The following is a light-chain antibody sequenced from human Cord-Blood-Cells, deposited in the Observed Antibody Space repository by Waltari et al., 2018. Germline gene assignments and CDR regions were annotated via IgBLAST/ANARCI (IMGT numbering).Light chain of an antibody. CDR2: EGS. V-gene: IGLV2-23*01. CDR3: CSYAGSSTWV. CDR1: SSDVGSYNL. Sequence: LTQPPSASGSPGQSVTISCTGTSSDVGSYNLVSWYQQHPGKAPKLMIYEGSKRPSGVSNRFSGSKSGNTASLTISGLQAEDEADYYCCSYAGSSTWVFGGGTKLTVL. J-gene: IGLJ3*02.